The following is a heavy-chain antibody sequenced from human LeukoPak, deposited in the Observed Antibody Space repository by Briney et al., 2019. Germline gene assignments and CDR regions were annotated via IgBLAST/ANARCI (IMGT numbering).Heavy chain of an antibody. Sequence: GGSLRLPCAASGFTFSNYNINWVRQAPGKGLEWVSSIGISSSYIYYADSVKGRFTISRDNAKDSLYLQMNSLRAEDTAVYYCARGRYDVLAGYQPPYFDYWGQGTLVTVSS. CDR3: ARGRYDVLAGYQPPYFDY. CDR2: IGISSSYI. D-gene: IGHD3-9*01. J-gene: IGHJ4*02. CDR1: GFTFSNYN. V-gene: IGHV3-21*01.